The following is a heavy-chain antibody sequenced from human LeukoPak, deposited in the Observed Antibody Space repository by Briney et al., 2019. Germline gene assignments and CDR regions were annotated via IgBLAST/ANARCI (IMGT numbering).Heavy chain of an antibody. CDR1: GGSISSYY. CDR2: IYYSGST. Sequence: SETLSLTCTVSGGSISSYYWSWIRQPPGKGLEWIGSIYYSGSTYYNPSLKSRVTISVDTSKNQFSLKLSSVTAADTAVYYCARFSATTAFDIWGQGTMVTVSS. CDR3: ARFSATTAFDI. J-gene: IGHJ3*02. V-gene: IGHV4-59*12. D-gene: IGHD1-26*01.